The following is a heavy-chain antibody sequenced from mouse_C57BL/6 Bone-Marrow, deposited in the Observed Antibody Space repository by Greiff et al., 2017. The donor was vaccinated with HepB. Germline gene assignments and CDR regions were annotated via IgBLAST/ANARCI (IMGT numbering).Heavy chain of an antibody. D-gene: IGHD3-2*02. J-gene: IGHJ2*01. Sequence: VQLQQSGAELVRPGTSVKVSCKASGYAFTNYLIEWVKQRPGQGLEWIGVINPGSGGTNYNEKFKGKATLTSDKSSSTAYMQLSSLTSEDSAVYFCARAAQARNYFDYWGKGTTLTVSS. CDR3: ARAAQARNYFDY. V-gene: IGHV1-54*01. CDR2: INPGSGGT. CDR1: GYAFTNYL.